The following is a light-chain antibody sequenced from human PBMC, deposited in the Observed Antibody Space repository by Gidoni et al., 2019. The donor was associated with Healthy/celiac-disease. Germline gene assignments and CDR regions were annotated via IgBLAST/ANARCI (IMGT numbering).Light chain of an antibody. CDR3: AAWDDSLNGPDVV. V-gene: IGLV1-44*01. J-gene: IGLJ2*01. Sequence: QSVLTQPPSPSGTPGQSVTISCSGSSSNIGSNTVNWYQQHPGTAPKLLIYSNDRRPSGGPDRFSGSKSGTSASLAISGLQSEDEADYYCAAWDDSLNGPDVVFGGGTKLTVL. CDR1: SSNIGSNT. CDR2: SND.